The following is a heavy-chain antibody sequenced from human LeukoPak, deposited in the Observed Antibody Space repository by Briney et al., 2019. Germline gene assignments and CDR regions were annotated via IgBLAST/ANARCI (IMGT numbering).Heavy chain of an antibody. V-gene: IGHV3-30*15. CDR1: GFTFSSHA. D-gene: IGHD1-26*01. Sequence: GGSLRLSCAASGFTFSSHAMHWVRQAPGKGLEWVAVISYDGSNKYYADSVKGRFTISRDNSKNTLYLQMGSLRAEAMAVYYCARVGEWELLLDYWGQGTLVTVSS. CDR2: ISYDGSNK. J-gene: IGHJ4*02. CDR3: ARVGEWELLLDY.